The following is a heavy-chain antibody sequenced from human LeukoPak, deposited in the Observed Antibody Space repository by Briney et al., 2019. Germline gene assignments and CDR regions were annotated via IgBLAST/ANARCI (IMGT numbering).Heavy chain of an antibody. CDR3: ARVIGRYSYGAPFDY. J-gene: IGHJ4*02. CDR2: IIPIFGTA. D-gene: IGHD5-18*01. V-gene: IGHV1-69*13. Sequence: ASGKVSCKASGGTFSSYAISWGRQAPGQGLEWMGGIIPIFGTANYAQKFQGRVTITADESTSTAYMELSSLRSEDTAVYYCARVIGRYSYGAPFDYWGQGTLVTVSS. CDR1: GGTFSSYA.